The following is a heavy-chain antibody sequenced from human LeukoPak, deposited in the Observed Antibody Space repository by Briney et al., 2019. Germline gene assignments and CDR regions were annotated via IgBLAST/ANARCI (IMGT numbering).Heavy chain of an antibody. D-gene: IGHD3-10*01. CDR2: INPNSGGT. J-gene: IGHJ3*02. CDR1: GYTFTGYY. CDR3: ARDGVGDAFDI. V-gene: IGHV1-2*04. Sequence: ASVKASCKASGYTFTGYYMHWVRQAPGQGLEWMGWINPNSGGTNYAQKFQGWVTMTRDTSISTAYMELSRLRSDDTAAYYCARDGVGDAFDIWGQGTMVTVSS.